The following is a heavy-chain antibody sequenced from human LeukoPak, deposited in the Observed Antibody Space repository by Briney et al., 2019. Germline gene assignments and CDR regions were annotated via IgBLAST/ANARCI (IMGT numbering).Heavy chain of an antibody. CDR3: ARAGYCSGGSCYSPAI. Sequence: ASVKVPCKASGGTFSSYGISWVRQAPGQRLEWMGGIIPIFGTTNYAQKFQGRVTITADKSTSTAYMELSSLRSEDTAVYYCARAGYCSGGSCYSPAIWGQGTMVTVSS. CDR1: GGTFSSYG. D-gene: IGHD2-15*01. V-gene: IGHV1-69*06. CDR2: IIPIFGTT. J-gene: IGHJ3*02.